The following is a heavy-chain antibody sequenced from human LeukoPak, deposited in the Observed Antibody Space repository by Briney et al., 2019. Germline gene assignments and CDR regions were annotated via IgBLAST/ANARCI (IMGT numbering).Heavy chain of an antibody. CDR2: INAANGNT. CDR3: ARDSFGSSRPSDY. CDR1: GYTFTSYT. J-gene: IGHJ4*02. V-gene: IGHV1-3*01. Sequence: ASVKGSCKTSGYTFTSYTVHWVRQAPGQRLEWMGWINAANGNTKYSQKFEGRLTITRDTSATTAYMELNSLRSEDTAVYYCARDSFGSSRPSDYWGQGTLVTVSS. D-gene: IGHD2-2*01.